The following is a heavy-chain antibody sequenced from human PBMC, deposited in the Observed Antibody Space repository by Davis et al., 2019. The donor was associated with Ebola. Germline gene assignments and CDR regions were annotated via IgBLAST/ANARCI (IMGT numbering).Heavy chain of an antibody. CDR2: IKQDGSEI. CDR3: ARVSYDFWSGFS. D-gene: IGHD3-3*01. CDR1: GPNFDIAW. J-gene: IGHJ4*02. V-gene: IGHV3-7*01. Sequence: PGGSLRLSCAASGPNFDIAWMSWVRQAPGKGLEWLANIKQDGSEIHYVDSVKGRFTISRDNAKNSLYLQMNSLRAEDTAVYFCARVSYDFWSGFSWGQGTLVTVSS.